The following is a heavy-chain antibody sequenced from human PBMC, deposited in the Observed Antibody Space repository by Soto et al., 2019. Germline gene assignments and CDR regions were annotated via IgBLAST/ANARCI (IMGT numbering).Heavy chain of an antibody. CDR3: ARALAYYYGSGSYYNLDY. D-gene: IGHD3-10*01. V-gene: IGHV1-3*01. J-gene: IGHJ4*02. CDR2: INAGNGNT. Sequence: QVPLVQSGAEVKKPGASVKVSCKASGYTFTSYAMHWVRQAPGQRLEWMGWINAGNGNTKYSQKFQGRVTITRDTSASTAYMELSSLRSEDTAVYYCARALAYYYGSGSYYNLDYWGQGTLVTVSS. CDR1: GYTFTSYA.